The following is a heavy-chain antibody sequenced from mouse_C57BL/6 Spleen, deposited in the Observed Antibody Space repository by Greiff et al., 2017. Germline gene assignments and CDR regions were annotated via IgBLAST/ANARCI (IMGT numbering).Heavy chain of an antibody. CDR2: ISNGGGST. CDR1: GFTFSDYY. Sequence: EVKLQESGGGLVQPGGSLKLSCAASGFTFSDYYMYWVRQTPEKRLEWVAYISNGGGSTYYPDTVKGRFTISRDNAKNTLYLQMSRLKSEDTAMYYCARQDGYTWFAYWGQGTLVTVSA. CDR3: ARQDGYTWFAY. D-gene: IGHD2-3*01. J-gene: IGHJ3*01. V-gene: IGHV5-12*01.